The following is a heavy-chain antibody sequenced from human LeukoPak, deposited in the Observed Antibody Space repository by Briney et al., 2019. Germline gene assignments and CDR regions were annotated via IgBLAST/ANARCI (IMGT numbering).Heavy chain of an antibody. CDR2: ISSSSSYI. Sequence: GGSLRLSCAASGFTFSSYSMNWVRQAPGKGLEWVSSISSSSSYIYYADSVKGRFTISRDNAKNSLYLQVNSLRAEDTAVYYCAREVHGSENDAFDIWGQGTMVTVSS. V-gene: IGHV3-21*01. D-gene: IGHD1-14*01. J-gene: IGHJ3*02. CDR1: GFTFSSYS. CDR3: AREVHGSENDAFDI.